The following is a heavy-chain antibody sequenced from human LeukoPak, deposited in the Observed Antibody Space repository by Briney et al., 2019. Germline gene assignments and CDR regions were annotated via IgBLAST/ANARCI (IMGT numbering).Heavy chain of an antibody. Sequence: SETLSLTCAVYGGSFSGYYWSWIRQPPGKGLEWIGYIYYSGSTNYNPSLKSRVTISVDTSKNQFSLKLSSVTAADTAVYYCARQAQQLVDYGMDVWGQGTTVTVSS. V-gene: IGHV4-59*08. CDR1: GGSFSGYY. D-gene: IGHD6-13*01. J-gene: IGHJ6*02. CDR2: IYYSGST. CDR3: ARQAQQLVDYGMDV.